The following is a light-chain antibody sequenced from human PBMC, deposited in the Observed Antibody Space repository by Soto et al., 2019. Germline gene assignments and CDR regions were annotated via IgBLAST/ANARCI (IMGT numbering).Light chain of an antibody. CDR3: CSYAGSTTYVI. CDR1: SSDVGTYNV. Sequence: QSALTQPASVSGSPGQSITISCTGTSSDVGTYNVVSWYQQHPGKAPKLMIYEVSKRPSGVSNRFSGSKSVNTASLTISGLQAEDEGDYYCCSYAGSTTYVIFGGGTKLTVL. J-gene: IGLJ2*01. CDR2: EVS. V-gene: IGLV2-23*02.